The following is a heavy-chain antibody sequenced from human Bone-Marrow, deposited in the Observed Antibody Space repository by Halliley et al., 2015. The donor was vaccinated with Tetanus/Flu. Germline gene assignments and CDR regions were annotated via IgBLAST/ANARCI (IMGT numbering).Heavy chain of an antibody. CDR1: GFTFSGSA. Sequence: SLRLSCAASGFTFSGSAMHWVRQASGKGLEWVGRIRSKAKSYATAHAASVKVRFTISSDDSKNMTYLQMNSLRTEDTAVYYCTVAVAGVDYWGQGTLVTVSS. V-gene: IGHV3-73*01. D-gene: IGHD6-19*01. CDR3: TVAVAGVDY. CDR2: IRSKAKSYAT. J-gene: IGHJ4*02.